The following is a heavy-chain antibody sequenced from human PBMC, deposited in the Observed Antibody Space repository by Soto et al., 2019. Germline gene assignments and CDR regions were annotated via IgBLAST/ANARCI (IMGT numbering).Heavy chain of an antibody. Sequence: SVKVSCKASGGTFNSYAISWVRQAPGQGLEWMGGIIPIFGTANYAQKFQGRVTITADESTSTAYMELSSLRSEDTAVYYCGIDYGDYVYYYGMDVWGQGTTVTVSS. CDR2: IIPIFGTA. CDR1: GGTFNSYA. CDR3: GIDYGDYVYYYGMDV. J-gene: IGHJ6*02. V-gene: IGHV1-69*13. D-gene: IGHD4-17*01.